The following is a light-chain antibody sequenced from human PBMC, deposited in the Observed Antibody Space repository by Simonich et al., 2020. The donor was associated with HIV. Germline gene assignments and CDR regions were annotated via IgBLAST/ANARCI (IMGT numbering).Light chain of an antibody. V-gene: IGKV3-15*01. CDR3: QQYNNWLT. J-gene: IGKJ4*01. CDR2: GAS. CDR1: QSVSSN. Sequence: EIVMTQSPATLSVSPGERATLSCRASQSVSSNLAWYQQKPGQAPRPLNYGASTRATGIPARFSGSGSGTEFTLTISSMQSEDFAVYCCQQYNNWLTFGGGTKVEIK.